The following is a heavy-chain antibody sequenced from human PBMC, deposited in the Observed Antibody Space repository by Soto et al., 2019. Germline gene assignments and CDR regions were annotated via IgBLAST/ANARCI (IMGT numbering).Heavy chain of an antibody. CDR3: ARETDTSMVDD. CDR2: LNPRNGQT. CDR1: GFNCSTYY. D-gene: IGHD5-18*01. V-gene: IGHV1-8*01. J-gene: IGHJ4*02. Sequence: QVQLVQSGAEVKQPGASVKVSCQTSGFNCSTYYFNWVRQAAGQGPEWMGWLNPRNGQTGYVQKFRGRVTMTRDTSMATVYLELSRLTSEDTAIYFCARETDTSMVDDWGQGTLGTVSS.